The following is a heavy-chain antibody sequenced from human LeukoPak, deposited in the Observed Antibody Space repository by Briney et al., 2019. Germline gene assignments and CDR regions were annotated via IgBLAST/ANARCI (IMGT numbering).Heavy chain of an antibody. V-gene: IGHV4-59*08. CDR3: ARLPGIAVAGHYYYYGMDV. CDR2: IYYSGST. CDR1: GGSISSYY. D-gene: IGHD6-19*01. Sequence: SETLSLTCTVSGGSISSYYWSWIRQPPGKGLEWIGYIYYSGSTNYNPSLKSQVTISVDTSKNQFSLKLSSVTAADTAVYYCARLPGIAVAGHYYYYGMDVWGQGTTVTVSS. J-gene: IGHJ6*02.